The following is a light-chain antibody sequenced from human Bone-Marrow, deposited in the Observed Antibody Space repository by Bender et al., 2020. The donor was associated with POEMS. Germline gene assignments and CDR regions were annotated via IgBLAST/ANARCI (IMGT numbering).Light chain of an antibody. V-gene: IGLV3-1*01. CDR2: QDT. J-gene: IGLJ2*01. CDR1: KLGDKY. CDR3: QAWDNSNVV. Sequence: SYELTQPPSVSVSPGQTASITCSGDKLGDKYACWYQQKPGQSPVLIIYQDTKRPSGIPERCSGSYSGTPATLTISGTQAMDEADYFCQAWDNSNVVFGGGTKLTVL.